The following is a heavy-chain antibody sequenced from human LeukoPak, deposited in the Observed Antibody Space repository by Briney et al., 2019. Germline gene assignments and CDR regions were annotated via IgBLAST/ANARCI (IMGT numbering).Heavy chain of an antibody. CDR2: IKSDGST. CDR1: GFTFSSYW. J-gene: IGHJ4*02. D-gene: IGHD2/OR15-2a*01. CDR3: ARENPYADF. V-gene: IGHV3-74*01. Sequence: GGSLRLSCAASGFTFSSYWMHWVRQAPGKGLVWVSRIKSDGSTNYADSVKGRFIISRDNAKNSLYLQLNSLRAEDTAVYYCARENPYADFWGQGTLVTVSS.